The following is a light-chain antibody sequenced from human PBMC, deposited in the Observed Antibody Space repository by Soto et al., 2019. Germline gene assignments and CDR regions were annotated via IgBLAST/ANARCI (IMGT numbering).Light chain of an antibody. J-gene: IGLJ2*01. CDR1: SSNIGSNP. CDR2: SDN. Sequence: QAVVTQPPSASRTPGQRVTISCSGSSSNIGSNPVSWYQQLPGTAPKSLIYSDNQRPSGVPDRISGSRSGTSASLAISGLQSEDEAEYYCAAWDDSLRGRVFGGGTKLTVL. V-gene: IGLV1-44*01. CDR3: AAWDDSLRGRV.